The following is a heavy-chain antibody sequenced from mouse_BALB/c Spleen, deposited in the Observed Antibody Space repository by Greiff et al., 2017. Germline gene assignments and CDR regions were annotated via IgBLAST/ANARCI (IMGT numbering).Heavy chain of an antibody. CDR1: GFTFSDYY. J-gene: IGHJ2*01. D-gene: IGHD2-4*01. CDR2: ISDGGSYT. V-gene: IGHV5-4*02. CDR3: ARDGDYYDYENY. Sequence: EVQLVESGGGLVKPGGSLKLSCAASGFTFSDYYMYWVRQTPEKRLEWVATISDGGSYTYYPDSVKGRFTISRDNAKNNLYLQMSSLKSEDTAMYYCARDGDYYDYENYWGQGTTLTVSS.